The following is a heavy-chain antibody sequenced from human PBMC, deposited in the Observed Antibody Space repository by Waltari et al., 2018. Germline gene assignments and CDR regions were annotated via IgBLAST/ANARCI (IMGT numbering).Heavy chain of an antibody. CDR1: GDSITSHF. J-gene: IGHJ3*02. CDR2: MSFSGTH. CDR3: ARLPRGSVIIGAFDI. V-gene: IGHV4-59*11. Sequence: VQLQESGPGLVKPSETLSLSCDVSGDSITSHFWSWSRQAPGKGLEWIGYMSFSGTHNYNPSLKSRVTISIDTSKNHFSLNLRSVTAADTAIYYCARLPRGSVIIGAFDIWGQGTQVTVSS. D-gene: IGHD3-22*01.